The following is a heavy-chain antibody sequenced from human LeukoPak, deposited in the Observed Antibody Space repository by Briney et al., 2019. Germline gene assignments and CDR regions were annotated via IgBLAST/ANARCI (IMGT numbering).Heavy chain of an antibody. V-gene: IGHV3-48*02. CDR1: VFTLTSYS. D-gene: IGHD2-21*02. CDR3: ARAVTVVTRGGLVFDY. J-gene: IGHJ4*02. Sequence: VRTLRLSCAASVFTLTSYSMNWVRQAPGQGRGWVSYISSSSNTIYYADSVKGRFTISRDNAKNSLCLQMHSLRDEDTSVYYCARAVTVVTRGGLVFDYWGQGTLVTVSS. CDR2: ISSSSNTI.